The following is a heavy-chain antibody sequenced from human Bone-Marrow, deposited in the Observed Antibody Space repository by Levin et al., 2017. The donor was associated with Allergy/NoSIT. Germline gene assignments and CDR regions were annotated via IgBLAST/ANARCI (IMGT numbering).Heavy chain of an antibody. CDR3: AKDINDFWSGYLPGDYYDYGMDG. D-gene: IGHD3-3*01. Sequence: GGSLRLSCAASGFTFDDYAMHWVRQAPGKGLEWVSGISWNSGSIGYADSVKGRFTISRDNAKNSLYLQMNSLRAEDTALYYCAKDINDFWSGYLPGDYYDYGMDGWGQGTTVTVSS. CDR1: GFTFDDYA. J-gene: IGHJ6*02. CDR2: ISWNSGSI. V-gene: IGHV3-9*01.